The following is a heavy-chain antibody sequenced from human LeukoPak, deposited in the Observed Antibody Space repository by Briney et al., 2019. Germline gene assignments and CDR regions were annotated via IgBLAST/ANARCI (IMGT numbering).Heavy chain of an antibody. CDR2: MNSDGSST. CDR3: AREGGSNYYYYYMDV. Sequence: GGSLRLSCAASGFTFSRYWMHWVRQAPGKGLVWVSRMNSDGSSTRYADSVKGRFTISRDNAKNSLYLQMNSLRAEDTAVYYCAREGGSNYYYYYMDVWGKGTTVTVSS. CDR1: GFTFSRYW. D-gene: IGHD3-16*01. J-gene: IGHJ6*03. V-gene: IGHV3-74*01.